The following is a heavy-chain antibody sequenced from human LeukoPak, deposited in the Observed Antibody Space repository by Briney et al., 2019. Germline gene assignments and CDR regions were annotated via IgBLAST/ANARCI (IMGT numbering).Heavy chain of an antibody. Sequence: PSETLSLTCTVSGGSISGSNYYWGWIRQPPGKGLEWIGSIYYSGTTYYNPSLKRRLTISVDTSKTQFSLKMSSVTAADTAVYYCARSLAALYNWFDPWGQGTLVTVSS. CDR2: IYYSGTT. D-gene: IGHD2-15*01. CDR1: GGSISGSNYY. J-gene: IGHJ5*02. CDR3: ARSLAALYNWFDP. V-gene: IGHV4-39*01.